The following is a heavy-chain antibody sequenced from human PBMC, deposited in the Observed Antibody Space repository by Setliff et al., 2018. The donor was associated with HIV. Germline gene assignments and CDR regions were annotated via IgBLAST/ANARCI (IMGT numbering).Heavy chain of an antibody. CDR3: ARYYYGPDTFYLDV. V-gene: IGHV3-74*01. CDR1: GFTFSSYW. Sequence: GGSLRLSCAASGFTFSSYWMHWVRQAPGKGLVWVSCINNDGSSTNYADSVKGRLTVSRDNAKNTLYLQMDSLRSEDTAVYYCARYYYGPDTFYLDVWGKGTTVTVSS. CDR2: INNDGSST. D-gene: IGHD3-10*01. J-gene: IGHJ6*03.